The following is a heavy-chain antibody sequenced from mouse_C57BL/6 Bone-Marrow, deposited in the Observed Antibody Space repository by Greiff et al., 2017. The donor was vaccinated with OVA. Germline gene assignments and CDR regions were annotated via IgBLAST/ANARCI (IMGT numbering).Heavy chain of an antibody. CDR2: ISGGGGNT. CDR3: ARRYYGSIYWYFDV. CDR1: GFTFSSYT. V-gene: IGHV5-9*01. Sequence: EVKLMESGGGLVKPGGSLKLSCAASGFTFSSYTMSWVRQTPEKRLEWVATISGGGGNTYYPDSVKGRFTISRDNAKNTLYLQMSSLRSEDTALYYCARRYYGSIYWYFDVWGTGTTVTVSS. J-gene: IGHJ1*03. D-gene: IGHD1-1*01.